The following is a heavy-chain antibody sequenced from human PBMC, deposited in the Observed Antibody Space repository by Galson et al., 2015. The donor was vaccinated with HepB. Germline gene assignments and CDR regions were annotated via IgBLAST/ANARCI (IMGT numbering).Heavy chain of an antibody. J-gene: IGHJ4*02. CDR1: GFTFSGSA. V-gene: IGHV3-73*01. Sequence: SLRLSCAASGFTFSGSAMHWVRQASGKGLEWVGRIRSKANSYATAYAASVKGRFTISRDDSKNTAYLQMNSLKTEDTAVYYCTRLAYSSGWYSDYWGQRTLVTVSS. D-gene: IGHD6-19*01. CDR3: TRLAYSSGWYSDY. CDR2: IRSKANSYAT.